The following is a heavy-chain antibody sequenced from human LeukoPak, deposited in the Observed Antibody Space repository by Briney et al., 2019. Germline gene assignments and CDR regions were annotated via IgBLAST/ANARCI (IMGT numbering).Heavy chain of an antibody. CDR3: AKAGAAAPFVDY. D-gene: IGHD6-13*01. CDR1: GFTVSSGY. Sequence: GGSLRLSCAASGFTVSSGYMSWVRRAPGKGLEWVSVLYSSGDTYYADSVKGRFTISRDNSKNAVYLQMNSLRAEDTAVYYCAKAGAAAPFVDYWGQGTLVTVSS. J-gene: IGHJ4*02. V-gene: IGHV3-66*03. CDR2: LYSSGDT.